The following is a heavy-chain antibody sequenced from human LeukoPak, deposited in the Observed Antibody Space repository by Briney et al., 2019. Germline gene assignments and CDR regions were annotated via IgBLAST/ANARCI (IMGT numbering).Heavy chain of an antibody. CDR2: ISSSGSTI. V-gene: IGHV3-48*03. CDR1: GFTFSSYE. Sequence: PGGSLRLSCAASGFTFSSYEMNWVRQAPGKGLEWVSYISSSGSTIYYADSVKGRFTISRDNAKNSLYLQMNSLRAEDTAVYYCARPSGSYSHYYYYYYMDVWGKGTTVTVSS. J-gene: IGHJ6*03. D-gene: IGHD3-10*01. CDR3: ARPSGSYSHYYYYYYMDV.